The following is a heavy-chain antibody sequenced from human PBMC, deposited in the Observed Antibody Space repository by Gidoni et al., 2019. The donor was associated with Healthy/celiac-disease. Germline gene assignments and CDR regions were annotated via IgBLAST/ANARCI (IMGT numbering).Heavy chain of an antibody. Sequence: EVQLLESGGGLVQPGGSLRLSCAASGFIFSIYAMSWVRQGPGKGLEWVSAISGSCGSTYYADSVKGRFTISRDNSKNTLYLQMNSLRAEDTAVYYCAKEEESLWFGDPTGGQGTLVTVSS. D-gene: IGHD3-10*01. V-gene: IGHV3-23*01. J-gene: IGHJ4*02. CDR3: AKEEESLWFGDPT. CDR1: GFIFSIYA. CDR2: ISGSCGST.